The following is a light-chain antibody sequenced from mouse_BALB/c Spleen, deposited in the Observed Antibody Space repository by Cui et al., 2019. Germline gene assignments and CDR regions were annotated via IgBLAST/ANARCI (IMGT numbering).Light chain of an antibody. CDR2: RTS. V-gene: IGKV4-58*01. J-gene: IGKJ1*01. CDR1: SSVSSSY. CDR3: QQWSGYPFT. Sequence: NVLTQPPAIMAASLGQEVAMTCSASSSVSSSYLHWYQQKSGASPKPLIHRTSNLASGVPARFSGSGSGTSYSLTISSVEAEDDATYYCQQWSGYPFTFGGGTKLEIK.